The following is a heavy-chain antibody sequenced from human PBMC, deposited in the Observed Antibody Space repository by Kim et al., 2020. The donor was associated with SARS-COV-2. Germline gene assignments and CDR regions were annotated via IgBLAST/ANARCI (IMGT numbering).Heavy chain of an antibody. Sequence: SETLSLTCTVSGGSISSSSYYWGWIRQPPGKGLEWIGSIYYSGSTYYNPSLKSRVTISVDTSKNQFSLKLSSVTAADTAVYYCARSMASGIYYGMDVWGQGTTVTVSS. D-gene: IGHD3-10*01. CDR1: GGSISSSSYY. CDR3: ARSMASGIYYGMDV. J-gene: IGHJ6*02. CDR2: IYYSGST. V-gene: IGHV4-39*01.